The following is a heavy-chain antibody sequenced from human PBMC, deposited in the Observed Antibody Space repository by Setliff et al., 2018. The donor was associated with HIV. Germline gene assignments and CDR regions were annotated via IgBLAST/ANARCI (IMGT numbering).Heavy chain of an antibody. CDR1: GGSITSYF. D-gene: IGHD4-17*01. Sequence: LSLTCTVSGGSITSYFWSWIRQPPGKGLEWIGYIYYSGSTNYSPSLKSRVTISVDTSKNQVSLKLSSVTAADTAVYYCAREIYGGNSRPFDYWGQGILVTVS. CDR3: AREIYGGNSRPFDY. CDR2: IYYSGST. J-gene: IGHJ4*02. V-gene: IGHV4-59*01.